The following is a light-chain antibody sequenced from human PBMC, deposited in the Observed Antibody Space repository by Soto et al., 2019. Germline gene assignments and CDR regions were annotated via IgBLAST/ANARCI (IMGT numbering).Light chain of an antibody. V-gene: IGKV3-15*01. Sequence: EIVMTQSPATLSASPGERATLSCRASQSVSVNLAWYQQIPGQAPRLLIYGASTRTTGSPARLSGSGSGTEFTLTISSLQSEDFAVYYCQHYNNWPPWTFGQGTKVEIK. J-gene: IGKJ1*01. CDR2: GAS. CDR3: QHYNNWPPWT. CDR1: QSVSVN.